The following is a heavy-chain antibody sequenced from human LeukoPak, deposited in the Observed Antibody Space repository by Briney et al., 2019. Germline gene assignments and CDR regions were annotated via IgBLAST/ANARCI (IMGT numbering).Heavy chain of an antibody. V-gene: IGHV3-23*01. CDR3: ARDLAWGAFDY. D-gene: IGHD7-27*01. CDR2: ISPRGGGT. CDR1: GFTFSSYA. J-gene: IGHJ4*02. Sequence: GGSLRPSCAASGFTFSSYAMSWVRQTPGKGLEWLSGISPRGGGTYYADSVKGRFTISRDDSKSTLSLQMNSLRVEDTAVYYCARDLAWGAFDYWGQGTLVSVSS.